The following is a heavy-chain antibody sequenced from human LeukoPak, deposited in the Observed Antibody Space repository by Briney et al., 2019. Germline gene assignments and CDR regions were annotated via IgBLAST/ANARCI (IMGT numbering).Heavy chain of an antibody. Sequence: PGGSLRLSCAASGFTFSSYAMSWVRRAPGKGLEWVSAISGSGGSTYYADSVKGRFTISRDNAKNSLYLQMNSLRAEDTAVYYCAKVRQGYCSGGSCSRGGTPMDVWGKGTTVTISS. V-gene: IGHV3-23*01. CDR1: GFTFSSYA. D-gene: IGHD2-15*01. J-gene: IGHJ6*03. CDR2: ISGSGGST. CDR3: AKVRQGYCSGGSCSRGGTPMDV.